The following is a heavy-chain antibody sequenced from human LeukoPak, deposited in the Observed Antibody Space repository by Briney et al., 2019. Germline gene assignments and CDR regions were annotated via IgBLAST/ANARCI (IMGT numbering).Heavy chain of an antibody. D-gene: IGHD6-13*01. V-gene: IGHV3-23*01. CDR2: ITGNGVST. J-gene: IGHJ4*02. CDR3: AKGLHSSSWYSDS. CDR1: GFTFNTYT. Sequence: GGSLRLSCAASGFTFNTYTMNWVRLVPGKGLEWVSLITGNGVSTYYADSVKGRFTISRDNSKNTLYLQMNSLRAEDTAVYYCAKGLHSSSWYSDSWAQGTLVTVSS.